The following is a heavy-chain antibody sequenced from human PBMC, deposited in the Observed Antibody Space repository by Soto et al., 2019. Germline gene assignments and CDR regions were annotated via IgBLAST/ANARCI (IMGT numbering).Heavy chain of an antibody. Sequence: GGSLRLSCAASGFTFSSYAMSWVRQAPGKGLEWVSAISGSGGSTYYADSVKGRFTISRDNSKNTLYLQMNSLRAEDTAVYYCAKAAYYDILTGYYGPFEYYFDYWGQGTLVTVSS. J-gene: IGHJ4*02. CDR1: GFTFSSYA. CDR3: AKAAYYDILTGYYGPFEYYFDY. V-gene: IGHV3-23*01. CDR2: ISGSGGST. D-gene: IGHD3-9*01.